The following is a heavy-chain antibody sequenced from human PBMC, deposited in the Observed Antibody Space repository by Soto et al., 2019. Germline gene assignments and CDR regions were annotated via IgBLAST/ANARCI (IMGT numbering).Heavy chain of an antibody. CDR1: GFTFSSYA. Sequence: QVQLVESGGGVVQPGRSLRLSCAASGFTFSSYAMHWVRQAPGKGLEWVAVISYDGSNKYYADSMKGRFTISRDNSKNTLYLQMNSLRAEDTAVYYCARITIFGVVTPLSDAFDIWGQGTMVTVSS. D-gene: IGHD3-3*01. CDR2: ISYDGSNK. J-gene: IGHJ3*02. V-gene: IGHV3-30-3*01. CDR3: ARITIFGVVTPLSDAFDI.